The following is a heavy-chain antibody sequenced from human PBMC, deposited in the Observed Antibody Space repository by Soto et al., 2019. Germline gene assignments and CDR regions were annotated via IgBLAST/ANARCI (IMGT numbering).Heavy chain of an antibody. Sequence: EVQLVESGGGLVQPGGSLRLSCAASGYTFSSYEMNWVRQAPGKGLEWVSYISTSGSTMYYADSVKGRFTISRDNAKNSLFLQMNSLRAEDTAVYYCGREGITVLRGVMQYWGQGALVTVSS. CDR3: GREGITVLRGVMQY. J-gene: IGHJ4*02. D-gene: IGHD3-10*01. CDR1: GYTFSSYE. V-gene: IGHV3-48*03. CDR2: ISTSGSTM.